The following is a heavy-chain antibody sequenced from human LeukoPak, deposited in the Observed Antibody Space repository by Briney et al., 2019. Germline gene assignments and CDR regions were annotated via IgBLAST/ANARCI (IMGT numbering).Heavy chain of an antibody. J-gene: IGHJ4*02. CDR1: GFTFDDYG. V-gene: IGHV3-20*04. D-gene: IGHD4-23*01. CDR3: ARASMVVTPDY. CDR2: INWNGGST. Sequence: GGSLRLSCAASGFTFDDYGMSLVRQAPGKGLEWVSGINWNGGSTRYADSVKGRFTISRDNAKNSLYLQMNSLRAEDTALYYCARASMVVTPDYWGQGTLVTVSS.